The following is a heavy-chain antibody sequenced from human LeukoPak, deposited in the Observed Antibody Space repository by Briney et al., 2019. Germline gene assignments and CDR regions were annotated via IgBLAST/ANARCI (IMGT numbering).Heavy chain of an antibody. Sequence: SETLSLTCAVYGGSFSGYYWSWIRQPPGKGLEWIGEINHSGSTNYNPSLKSRVTISVDTSKNQFSLKLSSVTAADTAVYYCARGQRYCSGGSCYSRDYYYYYMDVWGKGTTVTVSS. CDR1: GGSFSGYY. D-gene: IGHD2-15*01. CDR2: INHSGST. V-gene: IGHV4-34*01. J-gene: IGHJ6*03. CDR3: ARGQRYCSGGSCYSRDYYYYYMDV.